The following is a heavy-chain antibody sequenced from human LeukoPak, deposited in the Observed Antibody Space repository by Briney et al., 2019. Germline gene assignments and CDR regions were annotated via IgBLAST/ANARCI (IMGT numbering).Heavy chain of an antibody. D-gene: IGHD1-26*01. J-gene: IGHJ6*02. CDR3: ARGSYSHYGMDV. CDR2: ISGSGGST. V-gene: IGHV3-23*01. Sequence: PGGSLRLSCAASGFTFSSYAMSWVRQAPGKGLEWVSAISGSGGSTYYADSVKGRFTISRDNAKNTLYLQMNSLRAEDTAVYYRARGSYSHYGMDVWGQGTTVTVSS. CDR1: GFTFSSYA.